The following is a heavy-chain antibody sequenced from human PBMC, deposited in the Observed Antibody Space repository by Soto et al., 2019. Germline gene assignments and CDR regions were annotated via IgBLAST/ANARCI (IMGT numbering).Heavy chain of an antibody. CDR3: AKDRMSSGYFDY. J-gene: IGHJ4*02. Sequence: GASVKVSCKASGYTFTSYYMHWVRQAPGQGLEWMGIINPSGGSTSYAQKFQGRVTMTRDTSTSTVYMELSSLRAEDTAVYYCAKDRMSSGYFDYWGQGTLVTVSS. V-gene: IGHV1-46*01. D-gene: IGHD6-19*01. CDR2: INPSGGST. CDR1: GYTFTSYY.